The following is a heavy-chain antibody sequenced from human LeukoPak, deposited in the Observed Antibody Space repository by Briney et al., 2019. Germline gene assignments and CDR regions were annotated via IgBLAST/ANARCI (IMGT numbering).Heavy chain of an antibody. CDR1: GFTLSSYV. V-gene: IGHV3-23*01. CDR3: AKAPYSSGPIGFDC. CDR2: ISGSGGST. Sequence: PGGSLRLSCAASGFTLSSYVMSWVRQAPGKGLEWGSRISGSGGSTYYADSVKGRFTFSRDSSKNTLYLQMNSLRAEDTAVYYCAKAPYSSGPIGFDCWGQGALVTVSS. D-gene: IGHD6-19*01. J-gene: IGHJ4*02.